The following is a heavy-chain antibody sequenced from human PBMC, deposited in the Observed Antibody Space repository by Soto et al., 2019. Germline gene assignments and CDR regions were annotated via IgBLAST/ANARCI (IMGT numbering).Heavy chain of an antibody. CDR2: ISYDGSNK. D-gene: IGHD3-10*02. Sequence: PGGSLRLSCAASGFTFTSYAMPWVRQAPGKGLEWVAVISYDGSNKYYADSVKGRFTISRDSSKNTLYLQMNSLRAEDTAVYYCARDGDYYVTYYFDYWGQGTLVTV. CDR3: ARDGDYYVTYYFDY. J-gene: IGHJ4*02. V-gene: IGHV3-30-3*01. CDR1: GFTFTSYA.